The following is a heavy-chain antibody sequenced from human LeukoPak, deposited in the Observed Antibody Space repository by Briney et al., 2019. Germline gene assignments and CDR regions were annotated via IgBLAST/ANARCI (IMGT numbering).Heavy chain of an antibody. CDR1: GGSISSYY. V-gene: IGHV4-4*07. D-gene: IGHD1/OR15-1a*01. J-gene: IGHJ4*02. CDR2: IYNDGST. CDR3: AKTKGYFDY. Sequence: SWTVSLTCTVSGGSISSYYWSWIRQPAGKGPEWIGRIYNDGSTNYNPSLKSRVTMSVDTSKNQFSLKLSSVTAADTAVYYCAKTKGYFDYWGQGTLVTVSS.